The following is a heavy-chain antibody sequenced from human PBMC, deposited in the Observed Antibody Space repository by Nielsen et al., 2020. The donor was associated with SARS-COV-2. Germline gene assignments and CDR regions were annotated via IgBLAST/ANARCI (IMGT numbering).Heavy chain of an antibody. D-gene: IGHD4-23*01. Sequence: GRQAPGKGLEWVSAISGSGGSTYYADSVKGRFTISRDNSKNTLYLQMNSLRAEDTAVYYCAKDLTTVVTPPLGFGYWGQGTLVTVSS. CDR3: AKDLTTVVTPPLGFGY. CDR2: ISGSGGST. J-gene: IGHJ4*02. V-gene: IGHV3-23*01.